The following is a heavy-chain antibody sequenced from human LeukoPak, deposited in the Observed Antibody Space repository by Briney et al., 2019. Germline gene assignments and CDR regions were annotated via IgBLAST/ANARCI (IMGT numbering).Heavy chain of an antibody. CDR3: ARDFWSGYSDYYYGMDV. CDR2: ISSSGSTI. CDR1: GFTFSDYY. V-gene: IGHV3-11*01. J-gene: IGHJ6*02. D-gene: IGHD3-3*01. Sequence: PGGSLRLSCAASGFTFSDYYMSWIRQAPGKGLEWVSYISSSGSTIYYADSVKGRFTISRDNAKNSLYLQMNSLRAEDTAVYYCARDFWSGYSDYYYGMDVWGQGTTVTVSS.